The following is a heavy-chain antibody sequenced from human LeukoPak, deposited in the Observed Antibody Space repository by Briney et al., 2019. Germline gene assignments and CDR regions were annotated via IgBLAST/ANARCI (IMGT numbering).Heavy chain of an antibody. J-gene: IGHJ5*02. V-gene: IGHV4-39*07. CDR3: ARDIKDIVVVPAAMHGDNWFDP. CDR2: IYYSGST. Sequence: SETLSLTCTVSGGSISSSSYYWGWIRQPPGKGLEWIGSIYYSGSTYYNPSLKSRVTISVDTSKNQFSLKLSSVTAADTAVYYCARDIKDIVVVPAAMHGDNWFDPWGQGTLVTVSS. CDR1: GGSISSSSYY. D-gene: IGHD2-2*01.